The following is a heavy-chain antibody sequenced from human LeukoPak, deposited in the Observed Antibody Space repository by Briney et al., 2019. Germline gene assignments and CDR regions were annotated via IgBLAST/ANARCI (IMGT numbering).Heavy chain of an antibody. J-gene: IGHJ4*02. CDR3: ARDEYSSSDY. CDR1: GGSFSGYY. Sequence: SETLSLTCAVYGGSFSGYYWSWICQPPGKGLEWIGEINHSGSTNYNPSLKSRVTISVDTSKNQFSLKLSSVTAADTAVYYCARDEYSSSDYWGQGTLVTVSS. D-gene: IGHD6-6*01. CDR2: INHSGST. V-gene: IGHV4-34*01.